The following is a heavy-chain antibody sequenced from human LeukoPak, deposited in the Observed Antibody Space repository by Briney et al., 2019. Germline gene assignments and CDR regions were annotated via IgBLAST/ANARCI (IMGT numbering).Heavy chain of an antibody. CDR1: GGSCDDYY. Sequence: SETLSLTWAVYGGSCDDYYCSWIRQPPGKGLEWIGEIHPHGMFYYNSSLMSRVTISIDTSKTQFSLRLTSVTATDTAFYYCARGRDRSKAGDHWGQGSLVTVSS. V-gene: IGHV4-34*01. D-gene: IGHD5-24*01. CDR2: IHPHGMF. CDR3: ARGRDRSKAGDH. J-gene: IGHJ4*02.